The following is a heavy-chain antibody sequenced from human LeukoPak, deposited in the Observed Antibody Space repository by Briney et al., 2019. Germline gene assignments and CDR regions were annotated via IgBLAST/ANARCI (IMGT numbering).Heavy chain of an antibody. D-gene: IGHD1-20*01. CDR1: GYTFTSYY. Sequence: ASVTVSFTASGYTFTSYYMHWVRQAPGQGLEWMGIINPSGGSTSYAQKFQGRVTMTRDTSTSTVYMELSSLRSEDTAVYYCARDSPLTPIIDQDAFDIWGQGTMVTVSS. J-gene: IGHJ3*02. CDR2: INPSGGST. CDR3: ARDSPLTPIIDQDAFDI. V-gene: IGHV1-46*01.